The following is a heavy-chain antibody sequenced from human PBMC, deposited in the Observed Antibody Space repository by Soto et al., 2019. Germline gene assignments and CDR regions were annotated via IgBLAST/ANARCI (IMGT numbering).Heavy chain of an antibody. CDR2: ISRSGSAI. J-gene: IGHJ4*02. V-gene: IGHV3-21*01. CDR1: GFTFSSYS. CDR3: AARYCTDGVCPFDY. Sequence: EVQLVESGGGLVKPGGSLRVSCAASGFTFSSYSMNWVRQAPGNWLEWVSSISRSGSAIYYADSVKGRFTISRDNARNSLYLQMNSLRAEDTAVYYCAARYCTDGVCPFDYWGQGTLMTVSS. D-gene: IGHD2-8*01.